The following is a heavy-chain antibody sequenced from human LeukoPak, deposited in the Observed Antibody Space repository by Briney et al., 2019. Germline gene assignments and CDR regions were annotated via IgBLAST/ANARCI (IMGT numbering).Heavy chain of an antibody. D-gene: IGHD6-13*01. CDR3: ARGGYSSGWYHDS. Sequence: AGGSLRLSCAASGFTFSSYSMNWVRQAPGKGLEWVSSISSSSSYMYYADSVKGRFTISRDNAKNSLYMQVNSLRAEDTAVYYCARGGYSSGWYHDSWGQGTLVTVSS. CDR2: ISSSSSYM. J-gene: IGHJ4*02. CDR1: GFTFSSYS. V-gene: IGHV3-21*01.